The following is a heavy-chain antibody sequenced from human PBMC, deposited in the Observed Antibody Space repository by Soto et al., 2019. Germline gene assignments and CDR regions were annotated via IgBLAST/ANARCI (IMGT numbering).Heavy chain of an antibody. CDR2: ISAYNGNT. Sequence: QVQLVQSGAEVKKPGASEKVSFKASGYTFTSYGISWVRQAPGQGLEWMGWISAYNGNTNYAQKHQGRVTMAANTSTSTAYMELRSLRSDDTAVYYCASEWGTTIPLDYWGQGTLVTVSS. CDR3: ASEWGTTIPLDY. J-gene: IGHJ4*02. CDR1: GYTFTSYG. D-gene: IGHD5-12*01. V-gene: IGHV1-18*01.